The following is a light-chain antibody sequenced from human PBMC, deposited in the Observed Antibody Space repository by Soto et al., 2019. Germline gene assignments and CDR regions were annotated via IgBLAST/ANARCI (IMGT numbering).Light chain of an antibody. CDR1: QSVSSY. CDR3: QQRRYWPVT. V-gene: IGKV3-11*01. CDR2: DAS. J-gene: IGKJ1*01. Sequence: EIVLTQSPAILSMSPGERATLSCRASQSVSSYLAWYQQKPGQAPRLLVYDASNRATGVPARFSGSGSGTDFTLTISSLEPEDFAVYYCQQRRYWPVTFGQGPKVDIK.